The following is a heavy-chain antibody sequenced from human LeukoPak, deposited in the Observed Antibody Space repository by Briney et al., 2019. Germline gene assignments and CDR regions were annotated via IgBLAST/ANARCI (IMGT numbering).Heavy chain of an antibody. CDR3: VKEGSHSDGGHSPTFDS. V-gene: IGHV3-23*01. D-gene: IGHD5-24*01. Sequence: GGSLRLSCAVSGFTFATHGMRWVRQVPGKGLEWVSAISVGGLYTYYADSVRGRFTISRDNSKSALYLQMNSLRSEDTAMYHCVKEGSHSDGGHSPTFDSWGLGTLVTVSS. CDR1: GFTFATHG. J-gene: IGHJ4*02. CDR2: ISVGGLYT.